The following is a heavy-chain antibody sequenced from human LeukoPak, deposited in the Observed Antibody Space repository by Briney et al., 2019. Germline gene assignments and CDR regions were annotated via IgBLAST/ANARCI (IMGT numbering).Heavy chain of an antibody. CDR3: AKAGRGYCSGGSCYGGGYFDY. Sequence: GGSLRLSCAASGFTFSSYWMHWVRQAPGKGLEWVAFIRYDGSNKYYADSVKGRFTISRDNSKNTLYLQMNSLRAEDTAVYYCAKAGRGYCSGGSCYGGGYFDYWGQGTLVTVSS. D-gene: IGHD2-15*01. CDR2: IRYDGSNK. V-gene: IGHV3-30*02. J-gene: IGHJ4*02. CDR1: GFTFSSYW.